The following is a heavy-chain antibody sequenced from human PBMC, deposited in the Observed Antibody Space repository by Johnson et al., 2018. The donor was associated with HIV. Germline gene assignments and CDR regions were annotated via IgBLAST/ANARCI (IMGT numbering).Heavy chain of an antibody. CDR1: GFTFSDYY. CDR3: VRVGKYCGGDCYSGVDVFDI. J-gene: IGHJ3*02. V-gene: IGHV3-20*04. Sequence: VQLVESGGGLVQPGGSLRLSCAASGFTFSDYYMSWIRQAPGKGLEWVSGINWNGGTTGYSDSVEGRFTSSRDNAKNSLYLQMNGLRAEDTASYYCVRVGKYCGGDCYSGVDVFDIWGQGTMVSASP. CDR2: INWNGGTT. D-gene: IGHD2-21*02.